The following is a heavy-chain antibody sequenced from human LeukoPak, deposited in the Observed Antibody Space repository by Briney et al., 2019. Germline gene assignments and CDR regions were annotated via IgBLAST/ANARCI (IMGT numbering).Heavy chain of an antibody. CDR2: ISSSSSYI. Sequence: PGGSLRLSCAASGFTFSSYSMNWVRQAPGKGLEWVSSISSSSSYIYYADSVKGRFTISRDNAKNSLYLQMNSLRAEDTAVYYCARIQTKLLWFGELLIGMDVWGQGTTVTVSS. CDR3: ARIQTKLLWFGELLIGMDV. CDR1: GFTFSSYS. D-gene: IGHD3-10*01. V-gene: IGHV3-21*01. J-gene: IGHJ6*02.